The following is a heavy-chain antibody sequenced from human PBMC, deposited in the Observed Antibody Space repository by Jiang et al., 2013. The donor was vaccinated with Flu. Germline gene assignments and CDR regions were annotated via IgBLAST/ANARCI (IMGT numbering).Heavy chain of an antibody. D-gene: IGHD6-19*01. CDR3: ARDFTPNPPGIAVAAGAFDI. J-gene: IGHJ3*02. V-gene: IGHV3-11*01. CDR1: GFTFSDYY. Sequence: VQLVESGGGLVKPGGSLRLSCAASGFTFSDYYMSWIRQAPGKGLEWVSYISSSGSTIYYADSVKGRFTISRDNAKNSLYLQMNSLRAEDTAVYYCARDFTPNPPGIAVAAGAFDIWGQGTMVTVSS. CDR2: ISSSGSTI.